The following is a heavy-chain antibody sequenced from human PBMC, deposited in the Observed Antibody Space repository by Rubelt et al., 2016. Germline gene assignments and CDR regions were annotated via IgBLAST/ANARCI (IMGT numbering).Heavy chain of an antibody. Sequence: QVQLQQWGAGLLKPSETLSLTCAVYGGSFSGYYWSWIRQPPGKGLEWIGEINHSGRTNYNPSLKSRVTISVDTSKSQFSLKRSSVTAADTAVYYCASRGRYYGSGSYPPRTGIVDYWGQGTLVTVSS. D-gene: IGHD3-10*01. CDR3: ASRGRYYGSGSYPPRTGIVDY. CDR1: GGSFSGYY. J-gene: IGHJ4*02. CDR2: INHSGRT. V-gene: IGHV4-34*01.